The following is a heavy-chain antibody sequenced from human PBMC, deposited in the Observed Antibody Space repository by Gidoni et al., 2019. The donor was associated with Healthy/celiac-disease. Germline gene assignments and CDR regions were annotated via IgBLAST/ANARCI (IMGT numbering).Heavy chain of an antibody. J-gene: IGHJ4*02. CDR2: ISSSSSTI. D-gene: IGHD6-19*01. CDR3: ARDFGSGWYYFDY. Sequence: EVQLVESGGGLVQPGGSLRPSRAASGFPFSSYSMNWVRQAPGKGLEWVSYISSSSSTIYYADSVKGRFTISRDNAKNSLYLQMNSLRDEDTAVYYCARDFGSGWYYFDYWGQGTLVTVSS. V-gene: IGHV3-48*02. CDR1: GFPFSSYS.